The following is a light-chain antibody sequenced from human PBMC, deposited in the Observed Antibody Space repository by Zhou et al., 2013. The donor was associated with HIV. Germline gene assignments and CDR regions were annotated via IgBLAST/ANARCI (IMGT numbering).Light chain of an antibody. J-gene: IGKJ1*01. Sequence: DIVLTQFPGTLSLSPGERATLSCRASQSVSNTNLAWYQQKPGQAPSLLIFGASSRATGIPDRFSGSGSGADFTLTISRLEAEDFAVYYCQQYGTSPTFGQGPR. CDR3: QQYGTSPT. V-gene: IGKV3-20*01. CDR1: QSVSNTN. CDR2: GAS.